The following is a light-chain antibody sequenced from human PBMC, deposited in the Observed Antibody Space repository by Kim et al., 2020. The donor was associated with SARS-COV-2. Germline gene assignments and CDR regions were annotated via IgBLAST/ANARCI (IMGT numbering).Light chain of an antibody. CDR1: RSDVGTSIL. CDR3: CSYAGSTTYL. J-gene: IGLJ1*01. CDR2: EYT. V-gene: IGLV2-23*01. Sequence: GQSITNSCTGIRSDVGTSILVSWYQQRPGKAPKLISYEYTQRPSGISNRFSASKSGKTASLTISGLQDEDEADYFCCSYAGSTTYLFGSGTKVTVL.